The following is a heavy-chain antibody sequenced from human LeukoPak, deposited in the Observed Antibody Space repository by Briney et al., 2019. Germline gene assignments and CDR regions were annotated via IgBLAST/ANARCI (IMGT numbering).Heavy chain of an antibody. CDR1: GFTFSSYA. CDR2: VSANGIGT. Sequence: GGSLRLSCAASGFTFSSYAMSWLRQAPGKGLEWVSTVSANGIGTYYTDSVKGRFTISRDNSKNTLYLQMNSLRAEDTAVYHCAKEAGHWDFDYWGQGTLVTVSS. J-gene: IGHJ4*02. D-gene: IGHD7-27*01. CDR3: AKEAGHWDFDY. V-gene: IGHV3-23*01.